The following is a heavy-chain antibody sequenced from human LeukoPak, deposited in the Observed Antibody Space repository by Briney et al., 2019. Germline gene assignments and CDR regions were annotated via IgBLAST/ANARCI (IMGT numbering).Heavy chain of an antibody. CDR3: ARVLYYGSGKVDY. Sequence: ASVKVSCKASGYTFTSYGINWGRQAPGQGLGLMGWISAYNGNTNYAQKFQGRVTTTTNTSISTTYMELSSLRFEDTAVYYCARVLYYGSGKVDYWGQGTLVTVSS. D-gene: IGHD3-10*01. CDR1: GYTFTSYG. CDR2: ISAYNGNT. V-gene: IGHV1-18*01. J-gene: IGHJ4*02.